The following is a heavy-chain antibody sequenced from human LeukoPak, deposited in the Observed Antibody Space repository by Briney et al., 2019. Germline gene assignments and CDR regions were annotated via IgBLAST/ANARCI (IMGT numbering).Heavy chain of an antibody. V-gene: IGHV3-9*01. CDR3: AKDSVPSPGYGDYGAKEY. CDR1: GFTFDDYA. D-gene: IGHD4-17*01. CDR2: ISWNSGSI. J-gene: IGHJ4*02. Sequence: PGGSLRLSCAASGFTFDDYAMHWVRQAPGKGLEWVSGISWNSGSIGYADSVKGRFTISRDNAKNSLYLQMNSLRAEDTALYYCAKDSVPSPGYGDYGAKEYWGQGTLVTVSP.